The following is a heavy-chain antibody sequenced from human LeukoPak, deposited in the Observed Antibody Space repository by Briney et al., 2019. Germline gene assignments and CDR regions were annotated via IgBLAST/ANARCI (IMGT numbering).Heavy chain of an antibody. Sequence: SETLSLTCTVSGGSISSGGYYWSWIRQPPGKGLEWIGYISNSGNTYYNPSLKSRVTLSVDTSKNQFSLKLDSVTAADTAVYYCATVNYDVLTGYYLQWGQGTLVTVSS. CDR2: ISNSGNT. CDR3: ATVNYDVLTGYYLQ. J-gene: IGHJ4*02. V-gene: IGHV4-31*03. CDR1: GGSISSGGYY. D-gene: IGHD3-9*01.